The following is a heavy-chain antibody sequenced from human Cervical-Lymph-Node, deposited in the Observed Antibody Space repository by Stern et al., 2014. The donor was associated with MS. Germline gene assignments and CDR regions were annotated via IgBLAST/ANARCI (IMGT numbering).Heavy chain of an antibody. V-gene: IGHV3-7*01. Sequence: EVQLVESGGGLVQPGGSLRLSCAASGFTFSTYWMTWVRQAPGKVLEWVAHIKQDGSDKYYVDSVKGRFTISRDNAKNSLYLQMNSLRAEDTAVYYCARRIQPFDYWGQGTLVTVSS. J-gene: IGHJ4*02. D-gene: IGHD5-18*01. CDR3: ARRIQPFDY. CDR1: GFTFSTYW. CDR2: IKQDGSDK.